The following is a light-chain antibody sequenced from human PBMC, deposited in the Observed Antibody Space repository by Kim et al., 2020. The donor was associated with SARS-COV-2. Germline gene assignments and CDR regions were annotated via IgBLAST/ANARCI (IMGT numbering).Light chain of an antibody. V-gene: IGKV3-11*01. CDR2: DAS. CDR1: RIGNNF. CDR3: QHSNNWLT. Sequence: ALSRGESATLSCGASRIGNNFSAWYRQKPDEAQRLLNDDASNRASGISARCSGSGCGTDFTLTISSLEHEDVAVYYCQHSNNWLTFGGGTKVDIK. J-gene: IGKJ4*01.